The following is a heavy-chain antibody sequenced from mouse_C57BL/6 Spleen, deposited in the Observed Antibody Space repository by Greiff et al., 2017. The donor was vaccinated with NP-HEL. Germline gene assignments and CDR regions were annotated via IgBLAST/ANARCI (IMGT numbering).Heavy chain of an antibody. Sequence: EVKLVESGGDLVKPGGSLKLSCAASGFTFSSYGMSWVRQTPDKRLEWVATISSGGSYTYYPDSVKGRFTISRDNAKNTLYLQMSSLKSEDTAMYYCARGGSSYEYFDVWGTGTTVTVSS. D-gene: IGHD1-1*01. CDR2: ISSGGSYT. V-gene: IGHV5-6*01. J-gene: IGHJ1*03. CDR3: ARGGSSYEYFDV. CDR1: GFTFSSYG.